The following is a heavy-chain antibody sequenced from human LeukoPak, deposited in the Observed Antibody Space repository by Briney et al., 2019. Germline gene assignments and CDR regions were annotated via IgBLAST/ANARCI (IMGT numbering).Heavy chain of an antibody. D-gene: IGHD3-10*01. J-gene: IGHJ4*02. V-gene: IGHV3-23*01. CDR1: GFTFTSSA. CDR3: AKGPQDVRPYYFDY. CDR2: VSGSGGST. Sequence: GGSLRLSREASGFTFTSSAMSWVRQAPGKGLEWVSAVSGSGGSTYYADSVKGRFTISRDNSKNTLYLQMNSLRAEDTAVYYCAKGPQDVRPYYFDYWGQGTLVTVSS.